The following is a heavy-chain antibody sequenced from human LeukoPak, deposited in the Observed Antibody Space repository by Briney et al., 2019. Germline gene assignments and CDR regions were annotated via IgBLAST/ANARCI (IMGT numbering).Heavy chain of an antibody. J-gene: IGHJ4*02. V-gene: IGHV1-18*01. CDR2: ISAYNGNT. CDR1: GYTFTSYG. CDR3: ARALSRYYYDSSGDS. D-gene: IGHD3-22*01. Sequence: AASVKVSCKASGYTFTSYGISWVRQAPGQGLEWMGWISAYNGNTNYAQKLQGRVTMTTETSTSTAYMELRSLRSDDTAVYYCARALSRYYYDSSGDSWGQGTLVTVSS.